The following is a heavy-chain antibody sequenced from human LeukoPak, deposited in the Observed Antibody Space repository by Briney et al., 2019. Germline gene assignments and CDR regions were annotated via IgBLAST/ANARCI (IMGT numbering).Heavy chain of an antibody. CDR3: ARGPSGYHNT. D-gene: IGHD5-12*01. CDR2: IRYDGSNK. Sequence: PGGSLRLSCVASGFTFSDYYMSWVRQPPGKGLEWVAFIRYDGSNKYYADSVKGRFTISRDNSKNTLYLQMNSLRAEDTAVYYCARGPSGYHNTGGQGTLVTVSS. V-gene: IGHV3-30*02. CDR1: GFTFSDYY. J-gene: IGHJ4*02.